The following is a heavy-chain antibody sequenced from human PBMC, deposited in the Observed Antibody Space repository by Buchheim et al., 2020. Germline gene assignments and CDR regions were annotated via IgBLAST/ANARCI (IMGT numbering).Heavy chain of an antibody. CDR3: VKWGGPPLNAYDV. Sequence: QVQLQESGPGLVRPSETLSLTCTVSGGSITSYYWNWVRQPPGERLEWIGYVYYSGTTKFNPSLKSRLSLSVDTSKSQSSLKLSSVTAADTAVYYCVKWGGPPLNAYDVWGQGT. J-gene: IGHJ3*01. D-gene: IGHD3-16*01. CDR1: GGSITSYY. V-gene: IGHV4-59*01. CDR2: VYYSGTT.